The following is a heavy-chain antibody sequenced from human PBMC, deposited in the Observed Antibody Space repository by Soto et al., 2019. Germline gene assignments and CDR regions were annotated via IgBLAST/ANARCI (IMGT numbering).Heavy chain of an antibody. CDR1: GLTFSRYA. CDR3: ARPRMTTTTRYHGMDV. J-gene: IGHJ6*02. D-gene: IGHD4-17*01. V-gene: IGHV3-30-3*01. CDR2: VSFDGSND. Sequence: QVQLVESAGGVVQPGGSLRLSCSASGLTFSRYAMHWVRQAPGDGLDWVAVVSFDGSNDYYEESVRGRFTISRETSQNTLYLQMNSLRPEDTAVYLWARPRMTTTTRYHGMDVWGRGTTVTVSS.